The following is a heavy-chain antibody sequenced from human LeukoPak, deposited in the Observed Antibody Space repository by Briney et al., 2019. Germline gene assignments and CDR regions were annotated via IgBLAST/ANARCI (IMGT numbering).Heavy chain of an antibody. Sequence: GGSLRLSCAASGFTFSSYGMHWVRQAPGKGLEWVAVIWYDGSNKYYADSVKGRFTISRDNSKNTLYLQMNSLRAEDTAVYYCARAKYSYGLYYFDYWGQGTVVTVSS. J-gene: IGHJ4*02. CDR3: ARAKYSYGLYYFDY. V-gene: IGHV3-33*01. CDR2: IWYDGSNK. CDR1: GFTFSSYG. D-gene: IGHD5-18*01.